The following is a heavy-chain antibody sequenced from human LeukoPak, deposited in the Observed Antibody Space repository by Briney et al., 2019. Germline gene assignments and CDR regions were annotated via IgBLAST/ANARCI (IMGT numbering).Heavy chain of an antibody. V-gene: IGHV3-23*01. D-gene: IGHD3-22*01. CDR3: AAEYFYDSSGPVYAAYFQH. CDR2: ISTTGGST. J-gene: IGHJ1*01. Sequence: GGSLRLSCAASGFTFRNYAMSWVRQAPGKGLEWVSSISTTGGSTHYAASVKGRFTISRDNSKNTLYLQMNSLRAEDTAIYYCAAEYFYDSSGPVYAAYFQHWGQGTLVTVSS. CDR1: GFTFRNYA.